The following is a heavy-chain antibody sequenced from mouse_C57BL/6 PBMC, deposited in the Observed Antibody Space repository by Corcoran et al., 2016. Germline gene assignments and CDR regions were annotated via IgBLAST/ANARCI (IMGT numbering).Heavy chain of an antibody. V-gene: IGHV9-3*01. CDR1: GYTFTTYG. D-gene: IGHD2-4*01. CDR3: ARKMITRYYYAMDY. CDR2: INTYSGVP. Sequence: QIPLVQSGPELKKPGETVKISCKASGYTFTTYGMSWVKQAPGKGLKWMGWINTYSGVPTYADDFKGRFAFSLETSASTAYLQINNLKNEDTATYFCARKMITRYYYAMDYWGQGTSVTVSS. J-gene: IGHJ4*01.